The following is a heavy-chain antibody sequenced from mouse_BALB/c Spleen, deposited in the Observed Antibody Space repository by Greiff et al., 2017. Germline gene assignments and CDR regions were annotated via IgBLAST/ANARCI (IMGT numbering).Heavy chain of an antibody. CDR2: ISYSGST. D-gene: IGHD1-1*01. CDR3: ARLAYYYGSSYYAMDY. CDR1: GDSITSGY. J-gene: IGHJ4*01. Sequence: EVQLQQSGPSLVKPSQTLSLTCSVTGDSITSGYWNWIRKFPGNKLEYMGYISYSGSTYYNPSLKSRISITRDTSKNQYYLQLNSVTTEDTATYYCARLAYYYGSSYYAMDYWGQGTSVTVSS. V-gene: IGHV3-8*02.